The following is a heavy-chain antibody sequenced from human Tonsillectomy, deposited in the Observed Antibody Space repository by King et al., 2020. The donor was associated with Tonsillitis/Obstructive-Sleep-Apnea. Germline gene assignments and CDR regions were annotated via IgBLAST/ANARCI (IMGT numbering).Heavy chain of an antibody. D-gene: IGHD6-19*01. CDR1: GFTFRSYA. J-gene: IGHJ6*02. CDR3: ARLNRYDLKWQWLDRGGSNYYYGMDV. V-gene: IGHV3-30*04. Sequence: QLVQSGGGVVQPGRSLRLSCAASGFTFRSYAMHWVRQAPGKGLEWVAVISYDGSNKYYADSVKGRITISRDNSKNTLYLQMNRLRAEDTAVYYCARLNRYDLKWQWLDRGGSNYYYGMDVWGQGTPVTVSS. CDR2: ISYDGSNK.